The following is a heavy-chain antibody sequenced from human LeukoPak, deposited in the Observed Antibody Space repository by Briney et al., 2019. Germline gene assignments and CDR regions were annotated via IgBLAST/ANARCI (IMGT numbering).Heavy chain of an antibody. Sequence: SETLSLTCTVSGASVISYYWSWIRQPPGKGLEWIGYIYYSGSTNYNPSLKSRVTISVDTSKNQFSLKLSSVTAADTAVYYCASLPHPRDYMDVWGKGTTVTVSS. CDR1: GASVISYY. V-gene: IGHV4-59*02. CDR2: IYYSGST. J-gene: IGHJ6*03. CDR3: ASLPHPRDYMDV.